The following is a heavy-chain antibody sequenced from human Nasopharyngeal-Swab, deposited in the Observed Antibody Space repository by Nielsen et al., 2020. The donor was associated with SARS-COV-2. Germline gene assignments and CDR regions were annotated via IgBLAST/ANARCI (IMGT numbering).Heavy chain of an antibody. CDR3: ARRRGLPDLSYYDLDV. CDR1: GFTFRSYE. Sequence: GESLKISCAASGFTFRSYEMHWVRQAPGKGLEWLSYISGSANTRDYADSVRGRFVISRDNAESSLYLRMMSLRAEDTAVYYCARRRGLPDLSYYDLDVWGPGTMVTVSS. CDR2: ISGSANTR. V-gene: IGHV3-48*03. D-gene: IGHD3-10*01. J-gene: IGHJ6*02.